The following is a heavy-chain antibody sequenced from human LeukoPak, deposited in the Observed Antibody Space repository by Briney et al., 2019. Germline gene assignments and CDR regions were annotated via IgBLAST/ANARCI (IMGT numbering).Heavy chain of an antibody. Sequence: GASVKVSCKASGYTFTSYYMHWVRQAPGQGLEWMGIINPSGGSTSYAQKFQGRVTMTRDMSTSTVYMELSSLRSEDTAVYYCARDDSTSRWFGDAFDIWGQGTMVTVSS. CDR3: ARDDSTSRWFGDAFDI. CDR2: INPSGGST. CDR1: GYTFTSYY. J-gene: IGHJ3*02. D-gene: IGHD3-10*01. V-gene: IGHV1-46*01.